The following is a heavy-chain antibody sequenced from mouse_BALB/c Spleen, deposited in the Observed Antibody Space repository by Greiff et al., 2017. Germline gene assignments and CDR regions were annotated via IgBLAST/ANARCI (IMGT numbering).Heavy chain of an antibody. CDR3: TIGYYRYLYAMDY. CDR2: INPSNGGT. Sequence: QVQLQQPGAELVKPGASVKLSCKASGYTFTSYWMPWVKLRPGQGFEWIGEINPSNGGTNYNEKFKRKATLTVDKSSSTAYMQLSSLTSEDSAVYYCTIGYYRYLYAMDYWGQGTSVTVSS. CDR1: GYTFTSYW. D-gene: IGHD2-14*01. V-gene: IGHV1S16*01. J-gene: IGHJ4*01.